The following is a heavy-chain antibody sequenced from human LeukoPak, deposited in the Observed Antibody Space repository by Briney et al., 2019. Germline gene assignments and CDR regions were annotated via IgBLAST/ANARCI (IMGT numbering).Heavy chain of an antibody. CDR3: AGDPIAAAGTRGWFDP. V-gene: IGHV4-59*01. CDR2: IYYSGST. D-gene: IGHD6-13*01. J-gene: IGHJ5*02. CDR1: GGSISSYY. Sequence: PSETLSLTCTVSGGSISSYYWSWIRQPPGKGLEWIGYIYYSGSTNYNPSLKSRVTISVDMSKNQFSLKLSSVTAADTAVYYCAGDPIAAAGTRGWFDPWGQGTLVTVSS.